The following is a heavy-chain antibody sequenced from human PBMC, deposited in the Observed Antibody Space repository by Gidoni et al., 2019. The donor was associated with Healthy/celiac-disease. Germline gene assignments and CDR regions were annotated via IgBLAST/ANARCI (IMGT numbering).Heavy chain of an antibody. J-gene: IGHJ1*01. CDR1: VRSISRGGYY. CDR2: IYYSGRT. D-gene: IGHD2-2*02. V-gene: IGHV4-31*03. CDR3: ARARGYCSSTSCYIEYFQH. Sequence: QVQLQESGPGLVKPSQTLSLTCTVSVRSISRGGYYWSWIRQHPGKGLEWIGYIYYSGRTYYNPSLKSRVTISVDTSKNQFSLKLSSVTAADTAVYYGARARGYCSSTSCYIEYFQHWGQGTLVTVSS.